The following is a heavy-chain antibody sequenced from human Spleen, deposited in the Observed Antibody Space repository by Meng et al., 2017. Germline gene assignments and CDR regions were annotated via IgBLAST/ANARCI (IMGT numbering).Heavy chain of an antibody. Sequence: GESLKISCAASGFTFSSYGMHWVRQAPGKGLEWVAVIWYDGSNENYGDSVKGRFIISRDNSKNTLYLQMNSLRVEDTAVYYCARDRSIELGRPVWYYSMDVWGQGTTVTVSS. CDR3: ARDRSIELGRPVWYYSMDV. D-gene: IGHD2-8*01. V-gene: IGHV3-33*01. J-gene: IGHJ6*02. CDR2: IWYDGSNE. CDR1: GFTFSSYG.